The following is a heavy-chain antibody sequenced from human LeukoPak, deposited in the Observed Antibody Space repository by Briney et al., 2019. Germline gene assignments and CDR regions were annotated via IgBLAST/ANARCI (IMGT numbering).Heavy chain of an antibody. Sequence: PSETLSLTCAVSGGSISSHYWSWIRQPSGKGLEWIGFIYYSGTTKYNPSLKSRVTISADTSKNQFSLKLSSVTAADTAVYYCARQADDSSSSLVYFDYWGQGTLVTVSS. V-gene: IGHV4-59*08. CDR2: IYYSGTT. CDR1: GGSISSHY. CDR3: ARQADDSSSSLVYFDY. D-gene: IGHD6-6*01. J-gene: IGHJ4*02.